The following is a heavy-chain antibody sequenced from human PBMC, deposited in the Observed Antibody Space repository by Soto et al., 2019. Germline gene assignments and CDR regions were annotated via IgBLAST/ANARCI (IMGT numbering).Heavy chain of an antibody. Sequence: GGSLRLSCAASGFTFSTYAMHWVRQAPGKGLDWVAVISFDGTNKYYADSVKGRFTISRDSSKNTVYLQMNSLRAEDTAVYFCARGDSLSFLDYWGRGTLVTVSS. CDR3: ARGDSLSFLDY. D-gene: IGHD2-15*01. CDR2: ISFDGTNK. V-gene: IGHV3-30-3*01. CDR1: GFTFSTYA. J-gene: IGHJ4*02.